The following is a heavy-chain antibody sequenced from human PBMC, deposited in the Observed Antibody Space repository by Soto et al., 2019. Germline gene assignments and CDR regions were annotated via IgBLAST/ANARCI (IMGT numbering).Heavy chain of an antibody. Sequence: QGQLVQSGAEVKKPGSSVRVSCKASGGSFDAYAINWVRQAPGQGLEWMGRIIPVVDVTNYGRRFQGRLTITADKSTTTAYMELNSLTSEATAIYYCARSGTLDYWGQGTLVTVSS. D-gene: IGHD1-1*01. J-gene: IGHJ4*02. CDR1: GGSFDAYA. V-gene: IGHV1-69*02. CDR2: IIPVVDVT. CDR3: ARSGTLDY.